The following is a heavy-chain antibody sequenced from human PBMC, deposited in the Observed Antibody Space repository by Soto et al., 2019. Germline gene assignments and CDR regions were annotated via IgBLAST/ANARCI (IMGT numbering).Heavy chain of an antibody. D-gene: IGHD3-10*01. CDR3: ARLSGNWFDP. CDR2: IYASGST. J-gene: IGHJ5*02. V-gene: IGHV4-4*07. CDR1: GGSFSSYY. Sequence: PSETLSLTCTVSGGSFSSYYWSWIRQPAGKGLEWIGRIYASGSTNYNPSLKSRVTMSVHTSKKQFSLQLRSVTAADTAVYYCARLSGNWFDPWGQGTMVTVYS.